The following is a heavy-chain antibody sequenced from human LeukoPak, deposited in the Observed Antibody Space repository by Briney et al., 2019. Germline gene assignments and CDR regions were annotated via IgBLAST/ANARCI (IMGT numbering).Heavy chain of an antibody. Sequence: GASVKVSCKASGGLINNYAISWVRQAPGQGLEWMGRIITNFGIVNYGQILRDRLTITTDESTSTAYMELSRLRTEDTAIYYCTRIGEKVENVEVDSWGQGTLITVSS. CDR2: IITNFGIV. V-gene: IGHV1-69*05. D-gene: IGHD1-1*01. CDR1: GGLINNYA. J-gene: IGHJ4*02. CDR3: TRIGEKVENVEVDS.